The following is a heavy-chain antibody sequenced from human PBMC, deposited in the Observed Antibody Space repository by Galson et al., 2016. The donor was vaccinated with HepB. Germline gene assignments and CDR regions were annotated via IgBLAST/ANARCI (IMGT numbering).Heavy chain of an antibody. V-gene: IGHV3-7*03. J-gene: IGHJ4*02. D-gene: IGHD1-20*01. CDR1: GFTFSGYW. CDR3: ARDKWKWDF. CDR2: IKEDGGDE. Sequence: SLRLSCAASGFTFSGYWMSWVRQAPGKGLEWVANIKEDGGDEYYVDSVKGRFTISRDNAKNSLYLQMNSLRAQDTAVYYCARDKWKWDFWGQGTLVTVSS.